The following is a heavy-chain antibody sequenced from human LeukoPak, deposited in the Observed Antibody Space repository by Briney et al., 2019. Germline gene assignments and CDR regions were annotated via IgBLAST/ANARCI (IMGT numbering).Heavy chain of an antibody. Sequence: TLSLTCTVSGDSISSGSYYWSWIRQPAGKGLEWIGRIYTSGSTNYNPSLKSRVTISVDTSKNQFSLKLSSVTAADTAVYYCARGAAGAGTYYYYYMDVWGKGTTVTVSS. CDR1: GDSISSGSYY. V-gene: IGHV4-61*02. CDR3: ARGAAGAGTYYYYYMDV. J-gene: IGHJ6*03. CDR2: IYTSGST. D-gene: IGHD6-13*01.